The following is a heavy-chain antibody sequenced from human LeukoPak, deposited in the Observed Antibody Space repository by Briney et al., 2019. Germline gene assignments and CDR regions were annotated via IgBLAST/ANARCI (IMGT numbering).Heavy chain of an antibody. J-gene: IGHJ5*02. CDR1: GFTFSSYA. Sequence: GGSLRLSCAASGFTFSSYAMSWVRQAPGKGLEWVSAISGSGGSTYYADSVKGRFTISRDNSKNTLYLQMNSLRAEDTAVYYCAKVTQIVATRNNWFDPWGQGTLVTVSS. D-gene: IGHD5-12*01. V-gene: IGHV3-23*01. CDR2: ISGSGGST. CDR3: AKVTQIVATRNNWFDP.